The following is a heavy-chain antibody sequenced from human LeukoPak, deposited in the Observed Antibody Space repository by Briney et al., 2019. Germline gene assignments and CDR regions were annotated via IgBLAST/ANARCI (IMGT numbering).Heavy chain of an antibody. CDR1: GGSFSGYY. CDR3: ARGHYYYYGMDV. J-gene: IGHJ6*02. V-gene: IGHV4-34*01. CDR2: INHSGST. Sequence: SETLSLTCAVYGGSFSGYYWSWIRQPPGKGLGWIGEINHSGSTNYNPSLKSRVTISVDTSKNQFSLKLSSVTAADTAVYYCARGHYYYYGMDVWGQGTTVTVSS.